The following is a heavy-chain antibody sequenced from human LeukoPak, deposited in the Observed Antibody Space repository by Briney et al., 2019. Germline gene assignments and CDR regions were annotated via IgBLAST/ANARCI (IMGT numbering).Heavy chain of an antibody. CDR1: AFNFSAYW. V-gene: IGHV3-74*01. CDR2: INSDGSST. J-gene: IGHJ4*02. Sequence: PGGSLRLSCAASAFNFSAYWMSWVRQAPGKGLVWVSRINSDGSSTSYADSVKGRFTISRDNAKNTLYLQMNSLRAEDTAVYYCARGVDTAMVDYWGQGTLVTVSS. CDR3: ARGVDTAMVDY. D-gene: IGHD5-18*01.